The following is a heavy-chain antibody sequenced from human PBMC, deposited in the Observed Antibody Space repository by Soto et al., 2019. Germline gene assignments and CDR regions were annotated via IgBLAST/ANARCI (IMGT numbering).Heavy chain of an antibody. CDR3: AREDGTDAFDI. Sequence: GGSLRLSCAASGFTFSSYSMGWVRQAPGKGLEWVSYISSGGTTIYYADSVTGRFTFSRDNAKNSLYLQMHSLRAEDTAVYYCAREDGTDAFDIWGQGTMVTVSS. CDR2: ISSGGTTI. CDR1: GFTFSSYS. J-gene: IGHJ3*02. V-gene: IGHV3-48*04.